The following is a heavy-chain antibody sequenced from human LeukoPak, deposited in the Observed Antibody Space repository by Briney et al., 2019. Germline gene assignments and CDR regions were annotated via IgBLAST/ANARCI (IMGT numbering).Heavy chain of an antibody. J-gene: IGHJ4*02. CDR1: GGSISSGGYS. CDR3: AREYSSSVDY. CDR2: IYHSGST. V-gene: IGHV4-30-2*01. Sequence: SETLSLTCAVSGGSISSGGYSWSWIRQPPGKGLEWIGYIYHSGSTYYNPSLKSRVTISVDRSKNQFSLKLSSVTAADTAVYYCAREYSSSVDYWGQGTLVTVSS. D-gene: IGHD6-6*01.